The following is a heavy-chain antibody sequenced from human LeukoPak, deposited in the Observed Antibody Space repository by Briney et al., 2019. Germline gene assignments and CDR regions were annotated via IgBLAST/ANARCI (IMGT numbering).Heavy chain of an antibody. CDR3: ARGRYSYGSKTTIDF. CDR1: GGSISSYY. V-gene: IGHV4-59*08. J-gene: IGHJ4*02. Sequence: SETLSLTCTVSGGSISSYYWSWIRQPPWKGLEWIGYIYYSGSTNHNPSLKSRVTISVDTTKNQFSLKLSSVTAADTAVYYCARGRYSYGSKTTIDFWGQGTLVTVPS. D-gene: IGHD5-18*01. CDR2: IYYSGST.